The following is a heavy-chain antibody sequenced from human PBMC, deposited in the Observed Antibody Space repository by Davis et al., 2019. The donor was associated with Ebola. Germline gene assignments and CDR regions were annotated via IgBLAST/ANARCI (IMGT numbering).Heavy chain of an antibody. CDR2: IYYSGST. D-gene: IGHD3-16*01. CDR3: ARSQGGYYYGMDV. J-gene: IGHJ6*02. V-gene: IGHV4-39*01. Sequence: GSLRLSCTVSAFSFSSSYWSWIRQPPGKGLEWIGSIYYSGSTYYNPSLKSRVTISVDTSKNQFSLKLSSVTAADTAVYYCARSQGGYYYGMDVWGQGTTVTVSS. CDR1: AFSFSSSY.